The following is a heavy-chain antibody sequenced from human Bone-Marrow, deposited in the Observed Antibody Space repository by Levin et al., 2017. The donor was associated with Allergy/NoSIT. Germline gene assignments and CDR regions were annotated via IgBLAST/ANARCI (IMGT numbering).Heavy chain of an antibody. CDR1: GFTFSSYG. V-gene: IGHV3-30*18. J-gene: IGHJ1*01. CDR3: AKGKDWGPQIAAAGRTEYFQH. D-gene: IGHD6-13*01. Sequence: GGSLRLSCAASGFTFSSYGMHWVRQAPGKGLEWVAVISYDGSNKYYADSVKGRFTISRDNSKNTLYLQMNSLRAEDTAVYYCAKGKDWGPQIAAAGRTEYFQHWGQGTLVTVSS. CDR2: ISYDGSNK.